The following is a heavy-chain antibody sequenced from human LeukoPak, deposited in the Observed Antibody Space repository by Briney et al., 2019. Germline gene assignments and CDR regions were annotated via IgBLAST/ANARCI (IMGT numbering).Heavy chain of an antibody. D-gene: IGHD3-3*01. V-gene: IGHV3-7*01. Sequence: GGSLRLSCAASGFTFSSYWMSWVRQAPGKGLEWVANIKQDGSEKYYVDSVKGRFTISRDNAKNSLYLQMNSLRAEDTAVYYCARGLYYDFWSGFYYFDYWGQGTLVTVSS. CDR2: IKQDGSEK. CDR3: ARGLYYDFWSGFYYFDY. J-gene: IGHJ4*02. CDR1: GFTFSSYW.